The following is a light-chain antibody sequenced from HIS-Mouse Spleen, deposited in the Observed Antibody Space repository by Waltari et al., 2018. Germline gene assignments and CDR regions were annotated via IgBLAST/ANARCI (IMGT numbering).Light chain of an antibody. CDR1: ALPNKY. Sequence: SYELTQPPSVSVSPGQTARITCSGDALPNKYAYWYQQKSGQAPVLVIYEDSKRPSGIPERVSGYSSGTMATLTISGAQVEDEADYYWYSTDSSGNHRVFGGGTKLTVL. CDR2: EDS. CDR3: YSTDSSGNHRV. V-gene: IGLV3-10*01. J-gene: IGLJ2*01.